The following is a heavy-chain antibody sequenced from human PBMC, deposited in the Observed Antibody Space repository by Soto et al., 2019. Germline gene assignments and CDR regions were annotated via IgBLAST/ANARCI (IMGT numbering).Heavy chain of an antibody. CDR2: IYHSGST. J-gene: IGHJ4*02. CDR1: SGSISSSNW. Sequence: SETLSLTCAVSSGSISSSNWGGWVRQPPGKGLEWIGEIYHSGSTNYNPSLKSRVTISVDKSKNQFSLKLSSVTAADTAVYYCARNNDYGDHDYWGQGTLVTVSS. CDR3: ARNNDYGDHDY. D-gene: IGHD4-17*01. V-gene: IGHV4-4*02.